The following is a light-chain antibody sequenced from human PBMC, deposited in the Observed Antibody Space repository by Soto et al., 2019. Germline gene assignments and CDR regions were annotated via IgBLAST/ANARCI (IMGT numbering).Light chain of an antibody. V-gene: IGKV2-28*01. Sequence: EIVMTQSPLSLTVTPGEPASISCKSSQSLQHNNGNTLLDWYMQKPGQSPQLLIYLASRRAPGAPDRVSGSGSGTDFTLRISTVEAHDAAIYYCMQALQTPRTFGQGTKLEI. CDR2: LAS. CDR3: MQALQTPRT. J-gene: IGKJ1*01. CDR1: QSLQHNNGNTL.